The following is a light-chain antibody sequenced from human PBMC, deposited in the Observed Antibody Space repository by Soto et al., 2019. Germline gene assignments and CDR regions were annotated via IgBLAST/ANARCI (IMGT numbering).Light chain of an antibody. CDR2: KAS. V-gene: IGKV1-5*03. CDR1: QTISSW. Sequence: DIQMTQSPSTLSVSVGDRVTITCRASQTISSWLAWYQQKPGKAPKLLIYKASTLKSGVPSRFSGSGSGTDFTLTIRRLEPEDFALYYCQQYAGSPITFGQGTRLEIK. J-gene: IGKJ5*01. CDR3: QQYAGSPIT.